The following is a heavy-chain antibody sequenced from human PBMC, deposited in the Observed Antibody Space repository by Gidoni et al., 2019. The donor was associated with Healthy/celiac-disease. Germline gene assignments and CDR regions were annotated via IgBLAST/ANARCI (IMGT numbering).Heavy chain of an antibody. Sequence: QLQLQESCTVLVNPSVALSLTCTVSVGSFSSSSYYWGWIRQPPGKGLEWIGSIYYCGSTSYNPSLKSRVTISLDTSKNQFSLKLRSVTAADTAVYYCASVVAAMGGAFDIWGQGTMVTVSS. V-gene: IGHV4-39*01. CDR2: IYYCGST. D-gene: IGHD2-15*01. CDR3: ASVVAAMGGAFDI. J-gene: IGHJ3*02. CDR1: VGSFSSSSYY.